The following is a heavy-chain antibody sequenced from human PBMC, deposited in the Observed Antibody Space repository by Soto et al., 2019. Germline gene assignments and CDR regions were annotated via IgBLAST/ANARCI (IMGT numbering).Heavy chain of an antibody. CDR1: VFTFSDYA. Sequence: GGSLRLSCAASVFTFSDYAMSWVRQAPGMGLDWVSAITGSGGSTYYADSVKGRFTISRDSSKNTLYLQMNSLRAEDTAVYYCAKDRLYSRSPGWFDPWGQGTLVTVSS. CDR3: AKDRLYSRSPGWFDP. CDR2: ITGSGGST. J-gene: IGHJ5*02. D-gene: IGHD6-13*01. V-gene: IGHV3-23*01.